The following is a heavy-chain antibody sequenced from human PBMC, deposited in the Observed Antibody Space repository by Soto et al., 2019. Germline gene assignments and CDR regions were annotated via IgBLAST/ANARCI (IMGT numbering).Heavy chain of an antibody. Sequence: QVQLQESGPGLVKPSETLSLTCTVSGGSISSYYWSWIRQPPGKGLEWIGYIYYSGSTNYNPSLKSRVTISVDTSKNQFSLKLSSVTAADTAVYYCAGTGHGSGSYNPRYYYYYYGMDVWGQGTTVTVSS. J-gene: IGHJ6*02. CDR2: IYYSGST. CDR1: GGSISSYY. D-gene: IGHD3-10*01. CDR3: AGTGHGSGSYNPRYYYYYYGMDV. V-gene: IGHV4-59*01.